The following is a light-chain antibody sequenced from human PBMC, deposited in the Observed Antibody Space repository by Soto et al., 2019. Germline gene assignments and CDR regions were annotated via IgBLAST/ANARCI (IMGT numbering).Light chain of an antibody. V-gene: IGKV3-15*01. Sequence: EIVMTQSPATLSVSPGERATLSCRASQSVSSNLAWYQQKFGQAPRLLIYGASTRATGIPARFSGSGSGTEFALTISSLQSEDIALYYCQQYNNWPYTFGQGTKLEIK. CDR1: QSVSSN. CDR2: GAS. CDR3: QQYNNWPYT. J-gene: IGKJ2*01.